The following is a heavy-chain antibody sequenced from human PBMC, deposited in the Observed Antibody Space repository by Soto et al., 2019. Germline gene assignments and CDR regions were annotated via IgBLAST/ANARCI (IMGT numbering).Heavy chain of an antibody. CDR2: MHYSGNA. Sequence: SETLSLTCTVSGGSISSSGYYWNWVRQHPGKDLEWIGYMHYSGNANYNPSLRSRITISLDTSKNQFSLKLSSVTAADTAVYYCARGRDGVAAAGNRFDPWGKGTLVTVSS. D-gene: IGHD6-13*01. V-gene: IGHV4-31*03. J-gene: IGHJ5*02. CDR1: GGSISSSGYY. CDR3: ARGRDGVAAAGNRFDP.